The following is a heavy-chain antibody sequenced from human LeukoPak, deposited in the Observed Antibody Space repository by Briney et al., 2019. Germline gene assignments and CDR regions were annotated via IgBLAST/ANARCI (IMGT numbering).Heavy chain of an antibody. V-gene: IGHV4-59*12. J-gene: IGHJ3*02. CDR1: GGSISSYY. Sequence: KSSETLSLTCTVSGGSISSYYWSWIRQPPGKGLEWIGYIYYSGSTNYNPSLKSRVTISVDTSKNQFSLKLSSVTAADTAVYYCARDCGGDCYYYDDAFDIWGQGTMVTVSS. D-gene: IGHD2-21*02. CDR3: ARDCGGDCYYYDDAFDI. CDR2: IYYSGST.